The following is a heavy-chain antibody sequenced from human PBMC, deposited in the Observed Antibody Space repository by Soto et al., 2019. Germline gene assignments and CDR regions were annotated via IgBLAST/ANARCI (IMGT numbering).Heavy chain of an antibody. D-gene: IGHD1-20*01. CDR2: IRSKANSYAT. CDR3: TSRITGTTFGQQNYYSYGMDV. CDR1: GFTFSGSA. V-gene: IGHV3-73*02. J-gene: IGHJ6*02. Sequence: EVQLVESGGGLVQPGGSLKLSCAASGFTFSGSAMHWVRQASGKGLEWVGRIRSKANSYATAYAASVKGRFTISRDDSKNTAYLQMNSLKTEDTAVYYCTSRITGTTFGQQNYYSYGMDVWGQGTTVTVSS.